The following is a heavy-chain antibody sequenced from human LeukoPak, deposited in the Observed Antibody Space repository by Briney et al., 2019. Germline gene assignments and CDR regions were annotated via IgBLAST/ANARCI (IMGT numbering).Heavy chain of an antibody. CDR1: GFTFSSYS. V-gene: IGHV3-21*01. D-gene: IGHD3-22*01. CDR3: ARDYDSSGYPYYYGMDV. CDR2: ISSSSSYI. Sequence: GGSLRLSCAASGFTFSSYSMNWVRQAPGKGLEWVSSISSSSSYIYYADSVKGRFTISRDNAKNSLYLQMNSLRAEDTAVYYCARDYDSSGYPYYYGMDVWGQGTTVTVSS. J-gene: IGHJ6*02.